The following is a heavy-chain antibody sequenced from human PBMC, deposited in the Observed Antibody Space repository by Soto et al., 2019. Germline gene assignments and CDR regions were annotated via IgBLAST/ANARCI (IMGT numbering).Heavy chain of an antibody. CDR1: GFTLSNSW. D-gene: IGHD3-10*01. CDR3: ARDNWVPDY. CDR2: INGDGGVT. J-gene: IGHJ4*02. Sequence: GGSLRLSCAASGFTLSNSWMHWVRQVPGRGLVWVSRINGDGGVTDYADSVKGRFTISRDNAKNTLYLEMNSLRADHTAVYHCARDNWVPDYWRQGTLVTVSS. V-gene: IGHV3-74*01.